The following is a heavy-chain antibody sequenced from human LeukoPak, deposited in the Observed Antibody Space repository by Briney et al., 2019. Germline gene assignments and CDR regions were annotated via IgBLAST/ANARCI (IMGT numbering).Heavy chain of an antibody. D-gene: IGHD6-13*01. V-gene: IGHV4-34*01. J-gene: IGHJ6*03. CDR2: INHSGST. CDR3: ARGEVDASSWWPNYYYYMDV. CDR1: GGSFSGYY. Sequence: PSETLSLTCAVYGGSFSGYYWSWIRQPPGKGLEWIGEINHSGSTNYNPSLKSRVTISVDTSKNQFSLKLSSVTAADTAVYYCARGEVDASSWWPNYYYYMDVWGKGTTVTVSS.